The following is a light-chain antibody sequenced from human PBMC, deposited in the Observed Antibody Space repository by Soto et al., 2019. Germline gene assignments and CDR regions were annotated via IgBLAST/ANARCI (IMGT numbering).Light chain of an antibody. CDR2: SAS. V-gene: IGKV3-15*01. CDR3: QQYNNWPPLT. Sequence: EIVMTQSPATLSMSPGERATLSCRASQSVSSNLAWYQQKPGQTPRLLIYSASTRATGIPARFSGSGSGTEFTLTIGGLQSEDFAVYYCQQYNNWPPLTFGGGTKVEI. CDR1: QSVSSN. J-gene: IGKJ4*01.